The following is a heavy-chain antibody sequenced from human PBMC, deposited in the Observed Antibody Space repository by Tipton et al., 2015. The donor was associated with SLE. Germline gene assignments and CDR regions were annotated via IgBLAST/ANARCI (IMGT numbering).Heavy chain of an antibody. CDR2: ISAHSGNT. CDR3: ARACCGAASEFDS. J-gene: IGHJ4*02. Sequence: QLVQSGAEVKKPGASVKVSCKASGYTFTSYGISWVRQAPGQGLEWMGWISAHSGNTNYEQKLQGRVTLTTDTSTSTAYMELRSLRSDDTALYYCARACCGAASEFDSWGQGTLVTVSS. V-gene: IGHV1-18*01. D-gene: IGHD2-21*01. CDR1: GYTFTSYG.